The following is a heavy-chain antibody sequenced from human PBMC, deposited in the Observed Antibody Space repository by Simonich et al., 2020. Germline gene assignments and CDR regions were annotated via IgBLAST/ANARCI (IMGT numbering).Heavy chain of an antibody. CDR2: IAYDGSNK. V-gene: IGHV3-30*07. J-gene: IGHJ3*02. CDR3: ATDQTGDHRAFDI. CDR1: GFTFSSYA. D-gene: IGHD7-27*01. Sequence: QVQLVESGGGVVQPGRSLRLSCAASGFTFSSYAMHWVRQAPGKGLGWLAVIAYDGSNKYYADSVKGRFTISRDNSKNTLYLQMNSLRAEDTAVYYCATDQTGDHRAFDIWGQGTMVTVSS.